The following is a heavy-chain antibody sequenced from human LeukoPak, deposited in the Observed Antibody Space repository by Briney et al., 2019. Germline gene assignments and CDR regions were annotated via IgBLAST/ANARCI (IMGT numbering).Heavy chain of an antibody. V-gene: IGHV1-8*01. CDR1: GYTVTSYD. J-gene: IGHJ5*02. CDR3: ARGGPTMVRGFIIRRMGLNWFDP. D-gene: IGHD3-10*01. Sequence: ASVKVSCKASGYTVTSYDINWVRQATGQGLEWMGWMNPNSGNTGYAQKFQGRVTMTRNTSISTAYMELSSLRSEDTAVYYCARGGPTMVRGFIIRRMGLNWFDPWGQGTLVTVSS. CDR2: MNPNSGNT.